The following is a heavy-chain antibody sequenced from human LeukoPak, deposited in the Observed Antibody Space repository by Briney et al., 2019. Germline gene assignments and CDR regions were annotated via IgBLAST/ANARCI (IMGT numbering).Heavy chain of an antibody. Sequence: GGPLRLSCAASGFTVSSNYMSWVRQAPGKGLEWVSVIYSGGSTYYADSVKGRFTISRDNSKNTLYLQMNSLRAEDTAVYYCAKDPPDNYYDSSGYLRGDDYWGQGTLVTVSS. CDR1: GFTVSSNY. CDR2: IYSGGST. D-gene: IGHD3-22*01. J-gene: IGHJ4*02. V-gene: IGHV3-53*05. CDR3: AKDPPDNYYDSSGYLRGDDY.